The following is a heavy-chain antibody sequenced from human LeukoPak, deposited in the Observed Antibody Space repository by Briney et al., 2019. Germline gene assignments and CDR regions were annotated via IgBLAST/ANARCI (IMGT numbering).Heavy chain of an antibody. V-gene: IGHV3-15*01. CDR2: IKSKTDGGTT. J-gene: IGHJ4*02. Sequence: PGGSLRLSCADSGFTFSNAWMSWVRQAPGKGLEWVGRIKSKTDGGTTDYAAPVKGRFTISIDDSKNTLYLQMNSLKTEDTAVYYCTTSPPPYDFWSGYSYYFDYWGQGTLVTVSS. D-gene: IGHD3-3*01. CDR3: TTSPPPYDFWSGYSYYFDY. CDR1: GFTFSNAW.